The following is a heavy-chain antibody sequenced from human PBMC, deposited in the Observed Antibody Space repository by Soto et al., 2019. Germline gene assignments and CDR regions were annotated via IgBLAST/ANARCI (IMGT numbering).Heavy chain of an antibody. J-gene: IGHJ4*02. Sequence: QVQLVQSGAEVKKPGASVKVSCKASGYTFTSYDINWVRQATGQGLEWMGWMHPNTGNTGYAQKFQGRITKNRDTPISPAYMELTSLRSEDTAVYYCAKVGEAAAGGFDSWGQGTLVTVSS. D-gene: IGHD6-13*01. CDR3: AKVGEAAAGGFDS. CDR1: GYTFTSYD. V-gene: IGHV1-8*01. CDR2: MHPNTGNT.